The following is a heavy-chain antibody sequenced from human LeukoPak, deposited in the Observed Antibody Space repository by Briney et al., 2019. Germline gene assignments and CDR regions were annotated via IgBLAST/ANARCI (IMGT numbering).Heavy chain of an antibody. CDR1: GGSISSYY. D-gene: IGHD6-6*01. CDR3: ARGPGGSSSSDFDY. CDR2: IYYSGST. Sequence: SETLSLTCTVSGGSISSYYWSWIRQPPGKGPEWIGYIYYSGSTNYNPSLKSRVTISVDTSKNQFSLKLSSVTAADTAVYYCARGPGGSSSSDFDYWGQGTLVTVSS. J-gene: IGHJ4*02. V-gene: IGHV4-59*01.